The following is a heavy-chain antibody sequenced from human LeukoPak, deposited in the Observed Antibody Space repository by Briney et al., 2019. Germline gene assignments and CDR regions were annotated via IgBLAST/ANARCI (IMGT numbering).Heavy chain of an antibody. J-gene: IGHJ6*03. CDR2: IWDDGSNK. CDR3: ARDLRRAISGVVLPVYYYYMDV. Sequence: PGGSLRLSCAASGCTFNRYGMHWVRQAPGKGLEWVALIWDDGSNKYYADSVKARFTISIDTSKNTLYLQMNSLRAEDTAVYYCARDLRRAISGVVLPVYYYYMDVLGKGTTVTVSS. D-gene: IGHD3-3*01. CDR1: GCTFNRYG. V-gene: IGHV3-33*01.